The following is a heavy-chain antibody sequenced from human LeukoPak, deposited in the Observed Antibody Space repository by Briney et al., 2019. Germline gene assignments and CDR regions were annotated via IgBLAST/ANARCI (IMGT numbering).Heavy chain of an antibody. Sequence: ASVKVSCKASGYTFTSYDINWVRQATGQGLEWMGWMNPNSGNTGYAQKFQGRVTMTRDTSISTAYMELSRLRSDDTAVYYCARNELLHGLPLDYWGQGTLVTVSS. CDR1: GYTFTSYD. V-gene: IGHV1-8*01. CDR3: ARNELLHGLPLDY. D-gene: IGHD2-15*01. CDR2: MNPNSGNT. J-gene: IGHJ4*02.